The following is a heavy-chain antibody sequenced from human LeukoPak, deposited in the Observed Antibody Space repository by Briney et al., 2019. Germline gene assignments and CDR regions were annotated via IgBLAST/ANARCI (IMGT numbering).Heavy chain of an antibody. J-gene: IGHJ4*02. V-gene: IGHV1-69*01. CDR2: IIPIFGTA. CDR3: ARKGVHDGSAEPFDY. Sequence: GASVKVSCEASGGTFSSYAISWVRQAPGQGLEWMGGIIPIFGTANYAQKFQGRVTITADESTSTAYMELSSLRSEDTAVYYCARKGVHDGSAEPFDYWGQGTLVTVSS. D-gene: IGHD1-1*01. CDR1: GGTFSSYA.